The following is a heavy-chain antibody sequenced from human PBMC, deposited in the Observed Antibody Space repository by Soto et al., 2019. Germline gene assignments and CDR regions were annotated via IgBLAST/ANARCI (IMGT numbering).Heavy chain of an antibody. CDR3: ARVTGWAAMAQPFDY. CDR2: IIPILGIA. CDR1: GGTFSSYT. D-gene: IGHD5-18*01. V-gene: IGHV1-69*02. Sequence: ASVKVSCKASGGTFSSYTISWVRQAPGQGLEWMGRIIPILGIANYAQKFQGRVTITADKSTSTAYMELSSLRSEDTAVYYCARVTGWAAMAQPFDYWGQGTLVTVSS. J-gene: IGHJ4*02.